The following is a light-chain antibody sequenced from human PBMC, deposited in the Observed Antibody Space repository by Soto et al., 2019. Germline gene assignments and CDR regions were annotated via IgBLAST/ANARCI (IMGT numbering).Light chain of an antibody. CDR1: QSVSSTY. Sequence: EIVLTQSPGTLSLFPGERATLSCRASQSVSSTYFAWYRQKPGQPPSLLIYGASNRATGVPDRFSGSGSGTDFTLTISSLEPEDSAIYYCQQRNIWPPVTFGQGTRLEIK. CDR2: GAS. V-gene: IGKV3D-20*02. J-gene: IGKJ5*01. CDR3: QQRNIWPPVT.